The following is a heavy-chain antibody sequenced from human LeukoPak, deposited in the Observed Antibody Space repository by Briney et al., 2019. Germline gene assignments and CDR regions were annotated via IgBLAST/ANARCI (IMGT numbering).Heavy chain of an antibody. J-gene: IGHJ4*02. Sequence: PSQTLSLTCAVSGGSISSGGYSWSWIRQPPGKGLEWIGYIYHSGSTNYNPSLKSRVTISVDTSKNQFSLKLSSVTAADTAVYYCARRRKLTTDYWGQGTLVTVSS. D-gene: IGHD4/OR15-4a*01. CDR3: ARRRKLTTDY. CDR2: IYHSGST. V-gene: IGHV4-30-2*01. CDR1: GGSISSGGYS.